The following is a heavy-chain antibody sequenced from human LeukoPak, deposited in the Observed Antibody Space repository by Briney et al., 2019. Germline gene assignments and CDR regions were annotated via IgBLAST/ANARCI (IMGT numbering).Heavy chain of an antibody. CDR3: ARDGGDIAAAGTLAFDY. D-gene: IGHD6-13*01. CDR1: GDSLSSYY. V-gene: IGHV4-39*07. Sequence: SETLSLTCTLSGDSLSSYYWGGIRDPPGRGGGWFGRFYYSGSTYYNPSLTSRVTISVDPSKNQFSLKMGSVTAADTGVYYCARDGGDIAAAGTLAFDYWGQGTLVTVSS. J-gene: IGHJ4*02. CDR2: FYYSGST.